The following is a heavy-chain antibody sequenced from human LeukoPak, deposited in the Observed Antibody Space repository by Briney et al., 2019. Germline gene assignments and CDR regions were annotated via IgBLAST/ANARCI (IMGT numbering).Heavy chain of an antibody. Sequence: PSETLSLTCAVSGGSFSGYYWSWIRQPPGKGLEWIGEINHSGSTNYNPSLKSRVTISVDTSKNQFSLKLSSVTAADTAVYYCARGRSSSSWYFGPPFDYWGQGTLVTVSS. V-gene: IGHV4-34*01. J-gene: IGHJ4*02. CDR2: INHSGST. D-gene: IGHD6-13*01. CDR1: GGSFSGYY. CDR3: ARGRSSSSWYFGPPFDY.